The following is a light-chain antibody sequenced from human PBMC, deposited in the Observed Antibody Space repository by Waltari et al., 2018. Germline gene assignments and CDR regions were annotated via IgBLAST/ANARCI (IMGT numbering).Light chain of an antibody. V-gene: IGKV2-29*02. CDR2: DVS. CDR3: MQGVHLPLT. J-gene: IGKJ4*01. CDR1: QTLLHSDGNTY. Sequence: EMTPTPRTLSVTPGQPASISCKSSQTLLHSDGNTYLFWYMQKPGQSPHLLIYDVSSRDSGVPDRFSGSGSGTDFTLKISRVEAEDTGVYYCMQGVHLPLTFGGGTKVEI.